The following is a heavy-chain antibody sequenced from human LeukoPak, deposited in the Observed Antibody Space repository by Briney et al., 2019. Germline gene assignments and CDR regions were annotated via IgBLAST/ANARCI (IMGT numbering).Heavy chain of an antibody. CDR1: GGSISSGGYY. D-gene: IGHD6-6*01. Sequence: SETLSLTCTVSGGSISSGGYYWSWIRQPPGKGLEWIGYIYHSGSTYYNPSLKSRVTISVDRSKNQFSLKLSSVTAADTAVYYCARALGYSSSPPGAWGQGTLVTVSS. CDR2: IYHSGST. J-gene: IGHJ5*02. CDR3: ARALGYSSSPPGA. V-gene: IGHV4-30-2*01.